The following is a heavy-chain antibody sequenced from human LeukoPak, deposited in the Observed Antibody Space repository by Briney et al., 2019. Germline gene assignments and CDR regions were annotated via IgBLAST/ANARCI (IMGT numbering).Heavy chain of an antibody. Sequence: ASVKVSCKASGYTFTSYAMNCVRPAPGQGREWMGWINTNTGNPTYGQGFTGRLVFSLDTSVSTAYLQISSLKAEDTAVYYCARMGEALAAAGTDAFDIWGQGTMATVSS. J-gene: IGHJ3*02. D-gene: IGHD6-13*01. V-gene: IGHV7-4-1*02. CDR2: INTNTGNP. CDR1: GYTFTSYA. CDR3: ARMGEALAAAGTDAFDI.